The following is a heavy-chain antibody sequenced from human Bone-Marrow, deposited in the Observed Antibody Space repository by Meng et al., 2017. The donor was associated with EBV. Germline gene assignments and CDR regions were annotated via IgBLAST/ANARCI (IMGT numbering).Heavy chain of an antibody. D-gene: IGHD4-17*01. J-gene: IGHJ4*02. Sequence: VQLLQRGAEMTRHGSSVKVSFSGSAHNSTGYYIHWVRQPPGQALEWMGLIYRSGGSASSTQRYQSRVTLNRDTYTSTVYMEMSRLPFENTTVYYCARGAHDFGDYWGQGTLVTVSS. CDR3: ARGAHDFGDY. CDR1: AHNSTGYY. CDR2: IYRSGGSA. V-gene: IGHV1-46*01.